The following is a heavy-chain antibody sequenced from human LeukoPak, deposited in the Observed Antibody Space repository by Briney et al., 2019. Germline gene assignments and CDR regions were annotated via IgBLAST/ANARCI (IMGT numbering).Heavy chain of an antibody. Sequence: SETLSLTCTVSGGSISSYYWSWIRQPPGKGPEWIGYILNSGRTNYNPSLRSRVTMSVDTSKNQFSLKLGSLTAADTAVYYCATYSYSSGWFDYWGQGTLVTVSS. J-gene: IGHJ4*02. D-gene: IGHD6-19*01. CDR2: ILNSGRT. CDR3: ATYSYSSGWFDY. CDR1: GGSISSYY. V-gene: IGHV4-59*04.